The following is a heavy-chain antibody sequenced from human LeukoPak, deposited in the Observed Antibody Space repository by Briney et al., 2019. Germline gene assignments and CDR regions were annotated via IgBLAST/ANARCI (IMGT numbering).Heavy chain of an antibody. CDR1: GGSFSGYY. D-gene: IGHD4-23*01. CDR3: ARGRWSGNSKWHFQH. V-gene: IGHV4-34*01. Sequence: SETPSLTCAVYGGSFSGYYWSWIRQPSGKGLEWIGEINHSGSTNYNPSLKSRVTISVDTSKNQFSLKLSSVTAADTAVYYCARGRWSGNSKWHFQHWGQGTLVTVSS. J-gene: IGHJ1*01. CDR2: INHSGST.